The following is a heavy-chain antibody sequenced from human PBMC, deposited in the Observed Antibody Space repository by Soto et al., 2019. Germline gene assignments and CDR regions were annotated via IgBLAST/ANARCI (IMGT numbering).Heavy chain of an antibody. V-gene: IGHV4-4*07. D-gene: IGHD3-16*01. CDR2: IYTSGST. Sequence: SETLSLTCTVSGGSISSYYWSWIRQPAGKGLEWIGRIYTSGSTNYNPSLKSRVTMSVDTSKNQFSLKLSSVTAADTAVYYCARVRVTFGGVSLGYYYGMDVWGQGTTVTVSS. CDR3: ARVRVTFGGVSLGYYYGMDV. J-gene: IGHJ6*02. CDR1: GGSISSYY.